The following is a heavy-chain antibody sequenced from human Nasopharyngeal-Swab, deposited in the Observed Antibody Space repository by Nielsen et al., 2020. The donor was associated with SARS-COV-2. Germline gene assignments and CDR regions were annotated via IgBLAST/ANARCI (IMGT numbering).Heavy chain of an antibody. CDR2: IKPDGSSV. J-gene: IGHJ4*01. V-gene: IGHV3-74*01. D-gene: IGHD2-8*02. Sequence: GASVEISCVASGFNFSDAWMSWVRQAPGKGLVWVSRIKPDGSSVTYADSVKGRFTISRDNARNTLYLQMNSLRAEDAAVYYCARDSPYCTGGICSFDYWGHGTLVTVSS. CDR3: ARDSPYCTGGICSFDY. CDR1: GFNFSDAW.